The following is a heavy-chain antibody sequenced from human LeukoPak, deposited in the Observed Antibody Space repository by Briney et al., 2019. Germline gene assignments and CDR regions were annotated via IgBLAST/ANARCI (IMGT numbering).Heavy chain of an antibody. CDR3: ARDGSGIAAAGQYYYYGMDV. CDR1: GYTFSDYY. J-gene: IGHJ6*02. Sequence: GASVKVSCKASGYTFSDYYIHWVRQAPGQGLEWMGWINPNSGGTNYAQKFQGRVTMTRDTSISTAYMELSRLRSDDTAVYYCARDGSGIAAAGQYYYYGMDVWGQGTTVTVSS. V-gene: IGHV1-2*02. D-gene: IGHD6-13*01. CDR2: INPNSGGT.